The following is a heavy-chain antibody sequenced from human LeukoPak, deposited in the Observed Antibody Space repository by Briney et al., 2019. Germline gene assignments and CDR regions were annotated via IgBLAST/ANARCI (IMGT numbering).Heavy chain of an antibody. J-gene: IGHJ6*02. CDR3: ARDISRTMDV. CDR1: GFTFSSRW. Sequence: GSLRHSCVASGFTFSSRWMYWVRQAPGKGLVWVSIINTDGSTTRYADFVEGRFTISRDNARNTLYLEMNSLRVEDTAVYFCARDISRTMDVWGQGTTVTV. D-gene: IGHD2/OR15-2a*01. CDR2: INTDGSTT. V-gene: IGHV3-74*01.